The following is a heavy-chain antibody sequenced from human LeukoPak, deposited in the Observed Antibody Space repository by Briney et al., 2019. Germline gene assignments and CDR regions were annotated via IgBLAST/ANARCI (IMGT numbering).Heavy chain of an antibody. Sequence: ASVKVSCKASGYTFTGYYMHWVRQAPGQGLEWMGWISAYNGNTNYAQKLQGRVTMTTDTSTSTAYMELRSLRSDDTAVYYCARGRYYYGSGSYYLFDYWGQGTLVTVSS. J-gene: IGHJ4*02. V-gene: IGHV1-18*04. CDR2: ISAYNGNT. CDR3: ARGRYYYGSGSYYLFDY. CDR1: GYTFTGYY. D-gene: IGHD3-10*01.